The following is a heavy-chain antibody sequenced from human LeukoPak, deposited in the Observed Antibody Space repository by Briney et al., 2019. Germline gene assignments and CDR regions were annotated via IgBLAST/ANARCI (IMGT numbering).Heavy chain of an antibody. Sequence: PSETLSLTCTVSGGSISSYYWSWIRQPPGKGLEWIGYIYYSGSTNYNPSLTSRVTISVDTSKNQFSLKLSSVTAADTAVYYCARAAFRHSSSWYSDWFDPWGQGTLVTVSS. D-gene: IGHD6-13*01. CDR3: ARAAFRHSSSWYSDWFDP. CDR1: GGSISSYY. CDR2: IYYSGST. V-gene: IGHV4-59*01. J-gene: IGHJ5*02.